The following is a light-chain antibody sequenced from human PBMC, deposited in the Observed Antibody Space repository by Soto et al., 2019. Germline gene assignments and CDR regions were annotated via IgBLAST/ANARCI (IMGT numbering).Light chain of an antibody. CDR2: DAS. V-gene: IGKV3-11*01. CDR3: QQRSSWPMYT. CDR1: QSVSTY. Sequence: DSVLTPSPATLSLSPGERATLSCRASQSVSTYVAWYQQKPGQAPRLLLYDASNRATGIPARLSGSGSGTDFTLTISSLEPEDFAVYYCQQRSSWPMYTFGQGTNLEIK. J-gene: IGKJ2*01.